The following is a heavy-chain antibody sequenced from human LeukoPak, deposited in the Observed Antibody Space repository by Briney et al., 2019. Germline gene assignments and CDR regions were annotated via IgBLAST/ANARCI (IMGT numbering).Heavy chain of an antibody. D-gene: IGHD3-9*01. CDR2: ISGSGGST. V-gene: IGHV3-23*01. Sequence: GRSVRLSCAASGFTFSSYAMSWVRQAPGKGLEWVSGISGSGGSTYYADSVKGRFTISRDNSKNTLYLQMNSLRAEDTAVYYCAKDTYYDILTGYQRAYYFDYWGQGTLVTVSS. CDR3: AKDTYYDILTGYQRAYYFDY. J-gene: IGHJ4*02. CDR1: GFTFSSYA.